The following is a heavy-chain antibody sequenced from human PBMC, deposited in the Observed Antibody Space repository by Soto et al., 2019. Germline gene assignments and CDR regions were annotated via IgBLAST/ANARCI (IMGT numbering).Heavy chain of an antibody. V-gene: IGHV1-69*06. CDR3: ARETPSYCSGGSCRENWFDP. D-gene: IGHD2-15*01. CDR1: GGTFSSYA. Sequence: GASVKVSCKASGGTFSSYAISWVRQAPGQGLEWMGGIIPIFGTANYAQKFQGRVTITADKSTSTAYMELSSLRSEDTAVYYCARETPSYCSGGSCRENWFDPWGQGTLVTAPQ. CDR2: IIPIFGTA. J-gene: IGHJ5*02.